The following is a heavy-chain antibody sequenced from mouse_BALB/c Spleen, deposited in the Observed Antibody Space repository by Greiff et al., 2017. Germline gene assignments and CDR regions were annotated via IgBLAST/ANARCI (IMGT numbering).Heavy chain of an antibody. D-gene: IGHD2-4*01. Sequence: DVKLVESGGGLVQPGGSRKLSCAASGFTFSSFGMHWVRQAPEKGLEWVAYISSGSSTIYYADTVKGRFTISRDNPKNTLFLQMTSLRSEDTAMYYCAREGLRAWFAYWGQGTLVTVSA. CDR2: ISSGSSTI. CDR3: AREGLRAWFAY. CDR1: GFTFSSFG. J-gene: IGHJ3*01. V-gene: IGHV5-17*02.